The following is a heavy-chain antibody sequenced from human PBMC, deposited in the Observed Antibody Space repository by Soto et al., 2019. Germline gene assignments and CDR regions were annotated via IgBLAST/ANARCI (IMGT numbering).Heavy chain of an antibody. Sequence: SETLSLTCTVSGGSITNNYWSWIRQSPGKGLEWIGCSYYSGSSSYNPSLRSRVTISIDTSKTQFSLRLRSVTAADTAVYYCARRQNWNNLFDTWGQGTLVTVSS. CDR1: GGSITNNY. CDR3: ARRQNWNNLFDT. D-gene: IGHD1-1*01. J-gene: IGHJ5*02. V-gene: IGHV4-59*08. CDR2: SYYSGSS.